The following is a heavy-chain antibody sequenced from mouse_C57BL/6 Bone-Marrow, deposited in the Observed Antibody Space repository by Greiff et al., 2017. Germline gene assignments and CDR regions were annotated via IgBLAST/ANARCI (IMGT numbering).Heavy chain of an antibody. J-gene: IGHJ1*03. CDR1: GYTFTSYC. CDR2: IYPRSGNT. V-gene: IGHV1-81*01. CDR3: AREGDCDWYFDV. Sequence: QVQLQQSGAELARPGASVKLSCKASGYTFTSYCISWVKQRTGQGLEWIGEIYPRSGNTYYNEKFKGKATLTADKSSSTAYMELRSLTSEDSAVYFCAREGDCDWYFDVWGKGTTVTVSS.